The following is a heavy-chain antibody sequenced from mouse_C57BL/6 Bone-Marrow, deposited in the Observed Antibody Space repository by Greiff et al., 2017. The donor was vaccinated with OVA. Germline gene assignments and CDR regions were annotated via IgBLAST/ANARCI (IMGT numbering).Heavy chain of an antibody. J-gene: IGHJ4*01. Sequence: VKLQQSGPGLVAPSQSLSITCTVSGFSLTSYAISWVRQPPGKGLEWLGVIWTGGGTNYNSALKSRLSISKDNSKSQVFLKMNSLQTDDTARYYCARSFTTVVGGNYAMDYWGQGTSVTVSS. D-gene: IGHD1-1*01. CDR1: GFSLTSYA. V-gene: IGHV2-9-1*01. CDR3: ARSFTTVVGGNYAMDY. CDR2: IWTGGGT.